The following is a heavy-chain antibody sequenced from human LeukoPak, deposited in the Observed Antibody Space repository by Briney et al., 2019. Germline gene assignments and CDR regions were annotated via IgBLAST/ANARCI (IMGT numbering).Heavy chain of an antibody. V-gene: IGHV4-39*07. CDR2: IYYSGST. D-gene: IGHD6-13*01. CDR3: ARWVGCSAAAGTLGCYFDY. CDR1: GGSISSSSYD. Sequence: SETLSLTCSVSGGSISSSSYDWGWIRQPPGKGLEWIGSIYYSGSTYYNPSLKSRVTISVDTSKNQFSLKLSSVTAADTAVYYCARWVGCSAAAGTLGCYFDYWGQGTLVTVSS. J-gene: IGHJ4*02.